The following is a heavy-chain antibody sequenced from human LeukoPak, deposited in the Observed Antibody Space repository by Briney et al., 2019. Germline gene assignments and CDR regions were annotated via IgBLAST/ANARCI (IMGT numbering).Heavy chain of an antibody. D-gene: IGHD6-19*01. CDR2: INPNSGGT. Sequence: GASVKVSCKASGYTFTGYYMHWVRQAPGQGLEWMGWINPNSGGTNYAQKLQGRVTMTTDTSTSTAYMELRSLRSDDTAVYYCAREPSDSSGWYQRPNWFDPWGQGTLVTVSS. J-gene: IGHJ5*02. CDR1: GYTFTGYY. V-gene: IGHV1-2*02. CDR3: AREPSDSSGWYQRPNWFDP.